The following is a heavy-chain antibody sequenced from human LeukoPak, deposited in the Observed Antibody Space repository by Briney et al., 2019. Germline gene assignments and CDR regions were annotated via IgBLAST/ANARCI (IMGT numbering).Heavy chain of an antibody. J-gene: IGHJ6*02. CDR3: ARGNGWSGLAGMDV. D-gene: IGHD3-3*01. CDR1: GGSFSNYY. CDR2: INHSGST. Sequence: SETLSLTCAVYGGSFSNYYWSWIRQPPGKGLEWIGEINHSGSTNYNPSFTSRVTISVDTSKNQFSLKLSSVTAADTAVYYCARGNGWSGLAGMDVWGQGTTVTVSS. V-gene: IGHV4-34*01.